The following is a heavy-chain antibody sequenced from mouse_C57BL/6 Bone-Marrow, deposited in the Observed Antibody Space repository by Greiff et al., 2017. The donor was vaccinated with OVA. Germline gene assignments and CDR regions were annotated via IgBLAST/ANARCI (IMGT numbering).Heavy chain of an antibody. D-gene: IGHD2-3*01. J-gene: IGHJ3*01. CDR3: ASRGWLLSAWFAY. V-gene: IGHV1-81*01. CDR1: GYTFTSYG. Sequence: QVQLKESGAELARPGASVKLSCKASGYTFTSYGISWVKQRTGQGLEWIGEIYPRSGNTYYNEKFKGKATLTADKSSSTAYMELRSLTSEDSAVYVCASRGWLLSAWFAYWGQGTLVTVSA. CDR2: IYPRSGNT.